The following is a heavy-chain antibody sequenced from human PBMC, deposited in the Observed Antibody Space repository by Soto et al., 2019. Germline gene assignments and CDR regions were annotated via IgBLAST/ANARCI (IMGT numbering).Heavy chain of an antibody. CDR2: ISSNGGST. CDR3: VKDPGAGFRRYYGMDV. CDR1: GFTFSSYA. Sequence: TGGSLRLSCSDSGFTFSSYAMHWVRQAPGKGLEYVSAISSNGGSTYYADSVKGRFTISRDNSKNTLYLQMSSLRAEDTAVYYCVKDPGAGFRRYYGMDVWGQGTTVTVSS. J-gene: IGHJ6*02. D-gene: IGHD3-9*01. V-gene: IGHV3-64D*08.